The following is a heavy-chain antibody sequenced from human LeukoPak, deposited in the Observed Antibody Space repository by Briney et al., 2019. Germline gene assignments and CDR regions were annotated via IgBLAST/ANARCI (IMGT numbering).Heavy chain of an antibody. Sequence: PSETLSLTCTVSGGSISSSSYYWGWIRQPPGKGLEWIGSIYYSGSTYYNPSLKSRVTISVDTSKNQFSLKLSSVTAADTAVYYCARESADGEALDYWGQGTLVTVSS. CDR2: IYYSGST. CDR3: ARESADGEALDY. CDR1: GGSISSSSYY. V-gene: IGHV4-39*07. J-gene: IGHJ4*02.